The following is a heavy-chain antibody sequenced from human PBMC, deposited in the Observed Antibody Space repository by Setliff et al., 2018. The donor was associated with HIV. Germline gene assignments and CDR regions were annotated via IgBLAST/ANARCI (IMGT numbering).Heavy chain of an antibody. CDR1: GYTFTSYG. J-gene: IGHJ4*02. Sequence: ASVKVSCKASGYTFTSYGISWVRQAPGQGLEWMGWIGAYNGNTNYAQKLQGRVTMTTDTSTSTAYMELRSLRSDDTAVYYCASSSVWFGELLGDYWGQGTLVTVSS. D-gene: IGHD3-10*01. CDR3: ASSSVWFGELLGDY. V-gene: IGHV1-18*01. CDR2: IGAYNGNT.